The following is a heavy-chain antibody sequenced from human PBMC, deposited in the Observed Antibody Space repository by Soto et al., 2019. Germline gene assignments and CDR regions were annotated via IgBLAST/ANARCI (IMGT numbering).Heavy chain of an antibody. CDR1: GGSVSSWSYY. V-gene: IGHV4-61*01. J-gene: IGHJ2*01. Sequence: QVQLQESGPGMVKSSEILSLTCTFSGGSVSSWSYYWSWIRQPPGKGLEWIGDVFYMGGTNYNPSLKRRLTISIDTSKNQFYLKLSSVTAADTAVYYCARNDVIQPYCYFDIWGRGTLVTVSS. CDR2: VFYMGGT. CDR3: ARNDVIQPYCYFDI. D-gene: IGHD5-18*01.